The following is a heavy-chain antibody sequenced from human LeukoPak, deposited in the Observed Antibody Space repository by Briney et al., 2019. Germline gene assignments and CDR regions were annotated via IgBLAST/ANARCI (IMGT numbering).Heavy chain of an antibody. CDR1: GFTFSDYS. V-gene: IGHV3-21*04. Sequence: GGSLRLSCAASGFTFSDYSMNWVRQTPRKGLEWVSCISGSGSYIYYADSVKGRFTISRDNSKNTLYLQMNSLKTEDTAMYYCTRGPREYYYDSSGYYYWGQGTLVTVSS. CDR3: TRGPREYYYDSSGYYY. J-gene: IGHJ4*02. D-gene: IGHD3-22*01. CDR2: ISGSGSYI.